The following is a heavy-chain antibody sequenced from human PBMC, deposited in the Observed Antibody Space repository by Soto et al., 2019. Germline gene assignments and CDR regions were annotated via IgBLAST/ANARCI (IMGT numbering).Heavy chain of an antibody. CDR1: GFSVSRYW. V-gene: IGHV3-7*01. J-gene: IGHJ4*02. Sequence: AGSLGLSCVDSGFSVSRYWMSWVRQAPGKGLEWVANIKRDGSEENYVDSVKGRFTISRDNAKNSVYLQMNSLRAEDTGVYYCARDGLDYWGQATLVTVSS. CDR2: IKRDGSEE. CDR3: ARDGLDY.